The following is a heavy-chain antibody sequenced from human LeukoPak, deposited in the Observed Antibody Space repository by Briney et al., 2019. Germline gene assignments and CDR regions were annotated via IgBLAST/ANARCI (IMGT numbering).Heavy chain of an antibody. J-gene: IGHJ5*02. Sequence: GGSLRLSCAASGFTFSSYSMNWVRQAPGKGLEWVSSISSSSSYIYYADSVKGRFTISRDNAKNSLYLQMNSLRAEDTAVYYCARESTYDFWSGYSGGNNWFDLWGQGTLVTVSS. CDR2: ISSSSSYI. CDR3: ARESTYDFWSGYSGGNNWFDL. D-gene: IGHD3-3*01. V-gene: IGHV3-21*01. CDR1: GFTFSSYS.